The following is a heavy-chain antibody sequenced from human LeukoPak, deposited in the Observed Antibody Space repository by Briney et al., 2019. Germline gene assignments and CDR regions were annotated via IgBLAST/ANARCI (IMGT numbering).Heavy chain of an antibody. V-gene: IGHV4-4*07. D-gene: IGHD2-2*01. CDR2: IYTSGST. Sequence: PSETLSLTCTVSGGSISSYYWSWIRQPAGKGLEWIGRIYTSGSTNYNPSLKSRVTMSVDTSKNQFSLKLSSVTVADTAVYYCAGYCSSTSCSESMNYWGQGTLVTVSS. CDR1: GGSISSYY. CDR3: AGYCSSTSCSESMNY. J-gene: IGHJ4*02.